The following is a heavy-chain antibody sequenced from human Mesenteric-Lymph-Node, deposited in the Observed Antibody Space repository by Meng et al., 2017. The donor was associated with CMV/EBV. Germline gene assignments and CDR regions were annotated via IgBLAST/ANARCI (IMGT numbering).Heavy chain of an antibody. CDR3: AVYYDFWSGPTPTPNWFDP. D-gene: IGHD3-3*01. J-gene: IGHJ5*02. CDR1: GNSFTYRY. Sequence: SVTVSCKASGNSFTYRYLRWVRQAPGQAPEWMGGIIPIFGTANHAQKFQGRVTITTDESTSTAYMELSSLRSEDTAVYYCAVYYDFWSGPTPTPNWFDPWGQGTLVTVSS. V-gene: IGHV1-69*05. CDR2: IIPIFGTA.